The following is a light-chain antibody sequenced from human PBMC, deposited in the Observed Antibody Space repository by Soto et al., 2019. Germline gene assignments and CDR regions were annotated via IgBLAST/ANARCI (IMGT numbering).Light chain of an antibody. V-gene: IGKV1-5*03. Sequence: DIQMTQSPSTLSGSVGDRVTITCRASQTISSWLAWYQQKPGKAPKLLIYKASTLKSGAPSRFSGSGSGTEFTLTTSSLQPDDFATYYCQHYNSYSEAFGQGTKVDIK. CDR3: QHYNSYSEA. CDR2: KAS. CDR1: QTISSW. J-gene: IGKJ1*01.